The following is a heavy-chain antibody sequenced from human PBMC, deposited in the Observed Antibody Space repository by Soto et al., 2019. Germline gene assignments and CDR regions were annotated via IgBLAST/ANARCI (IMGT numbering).Heavy chain of an antibody. Sequence: EVQLVESGGGLAEPGGSLRLSCAASGFTFSSNWMSWVRQAPGKGLEWVANIKQDGSEKYYVDSVKGRFTISRDNAKNSLYLQMNSLKAEDTAVYYCARDYDDYVWWYFDLWGRGTLVTVSS. J-gene: IGHJ2*01. D-gene: IGHD4-17*01. CDR2: IKQDGSEK. CDR1: GFTFSSNW. V-gene: IGHV3-7*01. CDR3: ARDYDDYVWWYFDL.